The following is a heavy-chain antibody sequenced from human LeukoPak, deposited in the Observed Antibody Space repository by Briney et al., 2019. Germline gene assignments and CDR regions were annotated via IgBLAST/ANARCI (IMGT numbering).Heavy chain of an antibody. CDR3: ARDPVATSRFDY. Sequence: GGSLRLSCAASGFPFSSYSMNWVRQAPGKGLEWVSYISNSASTVYYADSVTGRFTISRDNAKNSLYLQMNSLRDEDTAVYYCARDPVATSRFDYWGQGTLVTVSS. V-gene: IGHV3-48*02. D-gene: IGHD5-12*01. CDR2: ISNSASTV. J-gene: IGHJ4*02. CDR1: GFPFSSYS.